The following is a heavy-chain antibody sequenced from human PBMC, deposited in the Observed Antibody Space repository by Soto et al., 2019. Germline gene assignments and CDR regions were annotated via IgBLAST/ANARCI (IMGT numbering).Heavy chain of an antibody. D-gene: IGHD2-15*01. CDR1: GFTLSSYR. V-gene: IGHV3-48*02. CDR2: ISSSSSTI. J-gene: IGHJ3*02. CDR3: AREVDFLVVVAATRTLGKAFDI. Sequence: GGSLRLSCAASGFTLSSYRMNWVRQAQGKGREGVSYISSSSSTIYYADSVKGRFTISRDNSKNSPYLQMNSLRDEDTAVYYCAREVDFLVVVAATRTLGKAFDIWGQGTMVTVSS.